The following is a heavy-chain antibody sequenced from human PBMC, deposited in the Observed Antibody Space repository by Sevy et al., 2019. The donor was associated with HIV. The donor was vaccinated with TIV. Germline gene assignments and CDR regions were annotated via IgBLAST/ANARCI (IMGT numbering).Heavy chain of an antibody. J-gene: IGHJ5*02. CDR3: ARAPPVRSGDDSLNWFDP. Sequence: SETLSLTCTVSGGSISAYYWSWIRQPPGKPLEYIGYIYYTGSTNYNPSLKSRDTISVDTSKNQFSLNLNSVTAADTAVYFCARAPPVRSGDDSLNWFDPWGQGTLVTVSS. CDR2: IYYTGST. CDR1: GGSISAYY. V-gene: IGHV4-59*01. D-gene: IGHD5-12*01.